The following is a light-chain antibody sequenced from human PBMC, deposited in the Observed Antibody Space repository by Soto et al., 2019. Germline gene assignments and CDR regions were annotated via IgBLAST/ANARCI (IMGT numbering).Light chain of an antibody. J-gene: IGKJ4*01. Sequence: IQMTQSPSSLSASVGDRVTITCRASQSIVRNLNWYQQKPGKAPELLIYTASNLESGVPSRFSGSGSGTDFALTISSLQPEDSAVYYCQQSHSSPLSFGEGTKVEFK. CDR3: QQSHSSPLS. V-gene: IGKV1-39*01. CDR2: TAS. CDR1: QSIVRN.